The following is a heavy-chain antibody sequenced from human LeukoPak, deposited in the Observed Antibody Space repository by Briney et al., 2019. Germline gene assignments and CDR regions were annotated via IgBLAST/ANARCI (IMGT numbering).Heavy chain of an antibody. V-gene: IGHV3-11*06. D-gene: IGHD3-10*01. CDR2: VSSSSSYT. J-gene: IGHJ4*02. CDR1: TFTFSDYY. CDR3: AREFSHYYGSGSYRYYFDY. Sequence: GGSLRFTCAASTFTFSDYYMSWHGQGPGKGLEWVLYVSSSSSYTNYADSVKGRFTISRDNAKNSLYLQMNSLRAEDTAVYYCAREFSHYYGSGSYRYYFDYWGQGTLVTVSS.